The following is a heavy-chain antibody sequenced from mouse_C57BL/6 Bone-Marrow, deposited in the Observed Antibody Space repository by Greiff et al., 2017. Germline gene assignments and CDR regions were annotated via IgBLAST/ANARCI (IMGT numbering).Heavy chain of an antibody. V-gene: IGHV1-78*01. CDR2: IYPRDGST. CDR1: GYTFTDHT. Sequence: VKLMESDAELVKPGASVKLSCTVSGYTFTDHTIHWMKQRPEQGLEWIGYIYPRDGSTKYNEKFKGKATLTADKSSSTAYMQLNSLTSEDSAVYCCARSCYFYAMDYWGQGTSVTVSS. J-gene: IGHJ4*01. CDR3: ARSCYFYAMDY. D-gene: IGHD2-12*01.